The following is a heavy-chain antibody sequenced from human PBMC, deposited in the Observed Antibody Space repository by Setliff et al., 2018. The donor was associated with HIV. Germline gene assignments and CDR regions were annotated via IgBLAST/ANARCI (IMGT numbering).Heavy chain of an antibody. CDR2: IYYSGST. V-gene: IGHV4-59*01. D-gene: IGHD3-22*01. CDR1: SGSISSYY. CDR3: ARDRYYYDSSGTLHAFDL. J-gene: IGHJ3*01. Sequence: SETLSLTCTVSSGSISSYYWTWIRQPPGKGLEWIGYIYYSGSTNSNPSLKSRVTILVDTSKNQFSLKLSSVTAADTAVYYCARDRYYYDSSGTLHAFDLWGQGTKVTVSS.